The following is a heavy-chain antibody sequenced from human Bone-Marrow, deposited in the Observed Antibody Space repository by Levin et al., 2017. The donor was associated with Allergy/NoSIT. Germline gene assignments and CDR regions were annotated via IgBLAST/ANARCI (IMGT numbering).Heavy chain of an antibody. Sequence: GGSLRLSCATFEFTFSRHWMAWVRQAPGKGLEWVANINPGGSETYYVDSVRGRFTISRDNAKNSLFLQMKSLRAEDTAMYYCVRWGVTADLDYWGLGTLVTVSS. CDR1: EFTFSRHW. D-gene: IGHD3-10*01. CDR3: VRWGVTADLDY. V-gene: IGHV3-7*01. CDR2: INPGGSET. J-gene: IGHJ4*02.